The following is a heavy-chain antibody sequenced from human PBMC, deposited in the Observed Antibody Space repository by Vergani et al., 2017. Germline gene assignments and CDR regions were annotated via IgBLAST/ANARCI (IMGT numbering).Heavy chain of an antibody. V-gene: IGHV1-69*01. Sequence: QVQLVQSGAEVKKPGSSVKVSCKASGGTFSSYAISWVRQAPGQGLEWMGGIIPIFGTAHYAQKFQGRVTITADESTSTAYMELSSLRSEDTAVYYCASLDITIFGXVIIRGYYYYGMDFWGQGTTVTVSS. CDR2: IIPIFGTA. CDR1: GGTFSSYA. D-gene: IGHD3-3*01. CDR3: ASLDITIFGXVIIRGYYYYGMDF. J-gene: IGHJ6*02.